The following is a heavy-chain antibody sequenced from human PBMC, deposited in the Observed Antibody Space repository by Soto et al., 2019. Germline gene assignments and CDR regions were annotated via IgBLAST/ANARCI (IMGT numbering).Heavy chain of an antibody. D-gene: IGHD3-22*01. CDR2: FIPIFRTL. Sequence: QVQLIQSEAEVKKPGSSVRVSCTASGGIFGSHGFSWVRQAPGQRLEWVGGFIPIFRTLTYTEEFQARVRNAADESTNTVYLDLSSLTSEDTAVYYCVRDRRIYYSDPHDEFVASDYEVWGQGTMVSVSS. CDR1: GGIFGSHG. CDR3: VRDRRIYYSDPHDEFVASDYEV. V-gene: IGHV1-69*01. J-gene: IGHJ3*01.